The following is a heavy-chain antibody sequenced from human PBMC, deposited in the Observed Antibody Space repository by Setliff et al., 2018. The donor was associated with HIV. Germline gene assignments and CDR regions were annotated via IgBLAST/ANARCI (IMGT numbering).Heavy chain of an antibody. CDR1: GDSITSGTYY. D-gene: IGHD3-16*01. CDR3: ARVSTDYVWGSFLSSGPYYFDF. J-gene: IGHJ4*02. V-gene: IGHV4-61*09. Sequence: PSETLSLTCTVSGDSITSGTYYWSWIRQPAGRRLEWIGHISTSGTTNYNPSLKSRGTISADTSKSQCSRKLSSVTAADTAAYFCARVSTDYVWGSFLSSGPYYFDFWGQGALVTVSS. CDR2: ISTSGTT.